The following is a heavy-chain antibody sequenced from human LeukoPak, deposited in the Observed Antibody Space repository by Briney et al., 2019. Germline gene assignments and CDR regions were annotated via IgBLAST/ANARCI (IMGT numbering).Heavy chain of an antibody. CDR1: GFTFSSYT. CDR3: ARGGSTTTMTTDFDY. V-gene: IGHV3-21*01. D-gene: IGHD4-17*01. Sequence: GGSLRLSCAASGFTFSSYTMHWVRQAPGKGLDWVSCISTSSSYIYYADSVKGRFTISRDNAKNSLYLQMNSLRAEDTAVYYCARGGSTTTMTTDFDYWGQGTLVTVSS. J-gene: IGHJ4*02. CDR2: ISTSSSYI.